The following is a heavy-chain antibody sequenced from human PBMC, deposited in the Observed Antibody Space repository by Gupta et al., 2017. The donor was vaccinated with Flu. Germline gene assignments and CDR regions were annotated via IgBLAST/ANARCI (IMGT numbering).Heavy chain of an antibody. J-gene: IGHJ5*02. CDR3: AKHGRGLQFWFDP. D-gene: IGHD5-12*01. CDR2: ISGGGGST. V-gene: IGHV3-23*01. Sequence: EVQLLESGGGLIQPGGSLRLSCAASGFTFSSYGMSWVRQAPGKGLEWVSAISGGGGSTYYADSVKGRFTISRDNSKNTLYLQMNSLRAEDTAVYYCAKHGRGLQFWFDPWGQGTLVTVSS. CDR1: GFTFSSYG.